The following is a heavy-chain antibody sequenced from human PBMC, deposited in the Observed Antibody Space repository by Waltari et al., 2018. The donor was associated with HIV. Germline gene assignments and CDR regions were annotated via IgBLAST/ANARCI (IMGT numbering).Heavy chain of an antibody. CDR3: ARGSSYSAHNWLDP. V-gene: IGHV4-4*02. Sequence: QVQLQESGPGLVKPSGTLSLTCAVSGGSTVSSNWWVWVRQPAGKGLEWIGDVYHSGSTNYNPSLKSRVTISVDTSKSRFFLSLKSVTAADTAIYYCARGSSYSAHNWLDPWGQGTLVTVSS. J-gene: IGHJ5*02. CDR2: VYHSGST. D-gene: IGHD2-15*01. CDR1: GGSTVSSNW.